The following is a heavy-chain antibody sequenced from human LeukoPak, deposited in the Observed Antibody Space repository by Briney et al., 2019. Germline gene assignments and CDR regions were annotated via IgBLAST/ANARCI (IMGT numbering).Heavy chain of an antibody. CDR2: ISGSGGST. CDR1: GFTFSSYA. Sequence: GGSLRLSCAASGFTFSSYAMSWVRQAPGKGLEWVSAISGSGGSTYYADSVKGRFTISRDNSKNTLYLQMNSLRAEDTAVYYCAKDLRSSADSKMGAADYWGQGTLVTVSS. D-gene: IGHD1-26*01. CDR3: AKDLRSSADSKMGAADY. J-gene: IGHJ4*02. V-gene: IGHV3-23*01.